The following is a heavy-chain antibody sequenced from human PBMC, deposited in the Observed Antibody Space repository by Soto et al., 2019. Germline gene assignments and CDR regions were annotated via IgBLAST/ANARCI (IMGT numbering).Heavy chain of an antibody. D-gene: IGHD3-3*01. CDR3: ARARYDFWSGYDY. J-gene: IGHJ4*02. V-gene: IGHV1-69*06. Sequence: SVKVSCKASGGTFSSYAISWVRQAPGQGLEWMGGIIPIFGTANYAQKFQGRVTITADKSTSTAYMELSSLRSEDTAVYYCARARYDFWSGYDYWGQGTLVPVSS. CDR1: GGTFSSYA. CDR2: IIPIFGTA.